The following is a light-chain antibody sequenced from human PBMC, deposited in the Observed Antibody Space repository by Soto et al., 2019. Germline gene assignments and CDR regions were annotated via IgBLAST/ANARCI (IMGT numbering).Light chain of an antibody. CDR2: EVN. CDR1: NSDVGSYDL. J-gene: IGLJ3*02. V-gene: IGLV2-23*02. CDR3: CSYAGGSTYVL. Sequence: QSALTQPASVSGSPGQSITISCTGTNSDVGSYDLVSWYQQHPGKAPKLMIFEVNKRPSGVSHRFSGSKSGNTASLTISGPQAEDEADYYCCSYAGGSTYVLFGGGTKLTVL.